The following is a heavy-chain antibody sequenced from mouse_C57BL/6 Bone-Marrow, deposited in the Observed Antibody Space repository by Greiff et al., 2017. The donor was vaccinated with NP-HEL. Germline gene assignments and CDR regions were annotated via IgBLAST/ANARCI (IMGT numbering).Heavy chain of an antibody. V-gene: IGHV5-9-1*02. Sequence: DVMLVESGEGLVKPGGSLKLSCAASGFTFSSYAMSWVRQTPEKRLEWVAYISSGGDYIYYADTVKGRFTISRDNARNTLYLQMSSLKSEDTAMYYCTRSLDSSGYDYAMDYWGQGTSVTVSS. D-gene: IGHD3-2*02. CDR3: TRSLDSSGYDYAMDY. CDR1: GFTFSSYA. J-gene: IGHJ4*01. CDR2: ISSGGDYI.